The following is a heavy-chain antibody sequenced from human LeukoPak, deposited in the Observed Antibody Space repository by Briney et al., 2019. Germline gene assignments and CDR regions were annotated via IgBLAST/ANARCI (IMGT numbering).Heavy chain of an antibody. J-gene: IGHJ4*01. CDR3: AKNVMVKRYIDY. CDR1: GFILNNHA. CDR2: ISGSGRTI. D-gene: IGHD5-18*01. Sequence: GGSMRLSCAASGFILNNHAMTWVRQAPGKGLQWISVISGSGRTIEYEDSVKGRFTISRDNSKNTVSLQMNNLRVEDTAIYYCAKNVMVKRYIDYWGHGTPVTVSS. V-gene: IGHV3-23*01.